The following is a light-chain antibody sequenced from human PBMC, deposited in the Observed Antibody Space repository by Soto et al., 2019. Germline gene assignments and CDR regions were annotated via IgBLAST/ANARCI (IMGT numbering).Light chain of an antibody. J-gene: IGKJ5*01. Sequence: ETVLTQSPATLSLSPGERATLSCRASQSVSSYLAWYRQKPGQALRLLIYDASNRATGTPARFSGSGSGTDFTLTISSLEPEDFAVYYCQHYVSPPITFGQGTRLEIK. CDR1: QSVSSY. V-gene: IGKV3-11*01. CDR3: QHYVSPPIT. CDR2: DAS.